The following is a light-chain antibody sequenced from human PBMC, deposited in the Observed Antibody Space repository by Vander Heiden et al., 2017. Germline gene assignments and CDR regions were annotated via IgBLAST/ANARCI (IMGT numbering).Light chain of an antibody. CDR3: QSYDPSRSGHHWV. CDR2: GNS. Sequence: QSVLTQPHSVSGAPGQRVTISCTGSSSTLGAGYDVHWYPQPPGTAPKLLIYGNSNRPPGGTARFSGSESGTAASAAITALLAEEEAEDDCQSYDPSRSGHHWVFGGGTKLTVL. J-gene: IGLJ3*02. CDR1: SSTLGAGYD. V-gene: IGLV1-40*01.